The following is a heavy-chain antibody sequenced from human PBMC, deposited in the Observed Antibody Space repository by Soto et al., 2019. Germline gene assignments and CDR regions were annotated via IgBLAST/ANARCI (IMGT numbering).Heavy chain of an antibody. J-gene: IGHJ4*02. CDR3: ARGHYYDSSRFWPPFDY. D-gene: IGHD3-22*01. V-gene: IGHV4-59*01. Sequence: PSETLSLTCTVSGGSISSYYWSWIRQPPGKGLEWIGYIYYSGSTNYNPSLKSRVTISVDTSKNQFSLKLSSVTAADTAVYYCARGHYYDSSRFWPPFDYWGQGTLVTVSS. CDR1: GGSISSYY. CDR2: IYYSGST.